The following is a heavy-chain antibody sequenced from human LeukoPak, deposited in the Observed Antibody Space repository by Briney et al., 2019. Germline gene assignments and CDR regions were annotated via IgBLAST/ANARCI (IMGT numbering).Heavy chain of an antibody. CDR1: GCSFTTYW. J-gene: IGHJ4*02. D-gene: IGHD1-26*01. V-gene: IGHV5-51*01. CDR2: IYPADSDT. Sequence: GESLKISCKGSGCSFTTYWIAWVRQMPGKGLEWMGIIYPADSDTRYSPSFQGQVTISADKSITTAYLQWSSLKASDTAMYYCARHLTYSGSYPQTVDYWGQGTLVTVSS. CDR3: ARHLTYSGSYPQTVDY.